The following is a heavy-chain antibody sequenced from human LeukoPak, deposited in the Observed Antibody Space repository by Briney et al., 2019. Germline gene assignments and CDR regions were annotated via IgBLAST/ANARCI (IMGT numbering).Heavy chain of an antibody. D-gene: IGHD3-9*01. Sequence: SVNVSCKASGGTFSRYVIRWVRQAPGQGLEWMGGIIPLFGTANYEQKFQGRGTITADESTSTAYMELSRLRSEDTAVYYCAIILVITRGLDYWGQGTLVTVSS. CDR1: GGTFSRYV. J-gene: IGHJ4*02. V-gene: IGHV1-69*01. CDR2: IIPLFGTA. CDR3: AIILVITRGLDY.